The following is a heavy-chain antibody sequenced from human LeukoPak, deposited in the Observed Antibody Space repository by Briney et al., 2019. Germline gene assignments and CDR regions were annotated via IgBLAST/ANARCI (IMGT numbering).Heavy chain of an antibody. D-gene: IGHD2/OR15-2a*01. CDR2: IAYDGSIN. CDR3: VRELSTHHSFEY. CDR1: GFTFSTND. V-gene: IGHV3-30-3*01. J-gene: IGHJ4*02. Sequence: GGSLRLSCAASGFTFSTNDMSWVRQAPGRGLEWVAFIAYDGSINYYADSVKGRFTISRDSSKKTLYLQMNSLRTEDMAVYFCVRELSTHHSFEYRGQGALITVSS.